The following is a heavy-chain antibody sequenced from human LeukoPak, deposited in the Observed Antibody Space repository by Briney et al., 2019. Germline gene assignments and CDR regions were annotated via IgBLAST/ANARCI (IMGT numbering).Heavy chain of an antibody. Sequence: GGSLRLSCAASGFTFSTYAMHWVRQAPGKGLEWVAFIRYDGGNKYYADSVKGRFTISRDNSKNPLYLQMNSLRPEDTAVYYCAKDGPRRDGYNDHWGQGTLVTVSS. CDR2: IRYDGGNK. V-gene: IGHV3-30*02. CDR3: AKDGPRRDGYNDH. J-gene: IGHJ4*02. D-gene: IGHD5-24*01. CDR1: GFTFSTYA.